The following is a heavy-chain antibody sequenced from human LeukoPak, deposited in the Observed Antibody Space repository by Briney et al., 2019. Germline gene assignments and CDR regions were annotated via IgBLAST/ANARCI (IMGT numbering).Heavy chain of an antibody. D-gene: IGHD6-13*01. Sequence: GRSLRLSCAASGFTFSSYAMHWVRQAPGKGLEWVAVISYDGSNKYYADSVKGRFTISRDNSKNTPYLQMNSLRAEDTAVYYCARDRDSSSWYVFDYWGQGTLVTVSS. CDR3: ARDRDSSSWYVFDY. V-gene: IGHV3-30-3*01. J-gene: IGHJ4*02. CDR1: GFTFSSYA. CDR2: ISYDGSNK.